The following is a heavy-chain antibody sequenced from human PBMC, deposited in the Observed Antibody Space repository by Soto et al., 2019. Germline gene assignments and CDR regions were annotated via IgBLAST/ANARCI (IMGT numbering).Heavy chain of an antibody. CDR3: ARRTSGSRSNYGMDV. CDR2: MNPNSGNT. D-gene: IGHD6-13*01. Sequence: ASVKVSCKASGYTFTSYDINWVRQATGQGLEWMGWMNPNSGNTGYAQKFQGRATMTRNTSISTAYMELSSLRSEDTAVYYCARRTSGSRSNYGMDVWGQGTTVTVSS. J-gene: IGHJ6*02. CDR1: GYTFTSYD. V-gene: IGHV1-8*01.